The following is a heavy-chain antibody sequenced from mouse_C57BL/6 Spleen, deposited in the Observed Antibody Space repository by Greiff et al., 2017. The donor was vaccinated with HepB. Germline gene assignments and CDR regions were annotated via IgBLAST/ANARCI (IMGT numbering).Heavy chain of an antibody. Sequence: VQLQQSGAELVKPGASVKLSCKASGYTFTSYWMHWVKQRPGQGLEWIGMIHPNSGSTNYNEKFKSKATLTVDKSSSTAYMQLSSLTSEDSAVYYCARWGSYDPYPLDYAMDYWGQGTSVTVSS. CDR3: ARWGSYDPYPLDYAMDY. CDR2: IHPNSGST. J-gene: IGHJ4*01. D-gene: IGHD2-3*01. CDR1: GYTFTSYW. V-gene: IGHV1-64*01.